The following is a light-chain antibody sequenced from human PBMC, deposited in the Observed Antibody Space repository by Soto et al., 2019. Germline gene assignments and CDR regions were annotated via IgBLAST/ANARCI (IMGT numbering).Light chain of an antibody. CDR1: QSVNSNY. CDR2: YAS. J-gene: IGKJ4*01. CDR3: KQDGAPVLLT. V-gene: IGKV3-20*01. Sequence: EIVLTQSPGTVSLSPGERATLSCRASQSVNSNYLAWYQQKPGQAPRLLMYYASTRATGIPHRFSGSGSGTDFTLTTIRLEPEDFAVYCCKQDGAPVLLTFGGGTKV.